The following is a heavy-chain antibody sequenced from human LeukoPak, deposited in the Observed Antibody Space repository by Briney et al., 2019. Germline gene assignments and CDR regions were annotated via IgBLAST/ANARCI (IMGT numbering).Heavy chain of an antibody. CDR3: AKEEPYSSGWQD. V-gene: IGHV3-74*01. J-gene: IGHJ1*01. Sequence: PGGSLRLSCAASGFTFSSYWMHWVRQAPGKGLVWVSRINSDGSSTSYADSVKGRFTISRDNAKNTLYLQMNSLRAEDTAVYYCAKEEPYSSGWQDWGQGTLVTVSS. CDR2: INSDGSST. D-gene: IGHD6-19*01. CDR1: GFTFSSYW.